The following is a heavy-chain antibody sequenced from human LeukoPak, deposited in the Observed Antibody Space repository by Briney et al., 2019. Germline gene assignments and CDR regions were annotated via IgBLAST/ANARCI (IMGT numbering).Heavy chain of an antibody. V-gene: IGHV4-61*02. CDR2: IHTSGNP. Sequence: SETLSLTCAVSGGSMSSVSNFWSWIRQPAGKGLEWIGRIHTSGNPNYNPSLKSRVTISVDTSKNQFSLQLNSVTAADTAVYYCAREKIEVVGSLYAFDIWGQGTMVTVSS. D-gene: IGHD6-13*01. CDR1: GGSMSSVSNF. CDR3: AREKIEVVGSLYAFDI. J-gene: IGHJ3*02.